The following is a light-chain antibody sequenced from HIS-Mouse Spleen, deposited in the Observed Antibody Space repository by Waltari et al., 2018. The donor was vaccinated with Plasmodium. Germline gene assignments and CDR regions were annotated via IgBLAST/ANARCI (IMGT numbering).Light chain of an antibody. CDR1: RPNIWNND. J-gene: IGLJ3*02. CDR2: DNN. Sequence: QSVLTQPPSVSAAPGQTVTISCSGSRPNIWNNDVPWYQQLPGTAPKLLIYDNNKRPSGIPDRFSGSKSGTSATLGITGLQTGDEADYYCGTWDSSLSAGVFGGGTKLTVL. V-gene: IGLV1-51*01. CDR3: GTWDSSLSAGV.